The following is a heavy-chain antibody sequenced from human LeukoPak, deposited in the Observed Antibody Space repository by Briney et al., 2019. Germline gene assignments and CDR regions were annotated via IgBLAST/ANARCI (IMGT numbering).Heavy chain of an antibody. CDR2: INPGDSDT. D-gene: IGHD3-22*01. J-gene: IGHJ3*01. CDR3: ARLLGLKVVAPDDEGFDV. Sequence: LGESLKISCKGSGYSFSNSWIAWVRQMPGRGLEWMGFINPGDSDTRYSPSFQGRVTISADKSITTAYLQWTSLKASDTAMYYCARLLGLKVVAPDDEGFDVWGQGTMVTVSS. V-gene: IGHV5-51*01. CDR1: GYSFSNSW.